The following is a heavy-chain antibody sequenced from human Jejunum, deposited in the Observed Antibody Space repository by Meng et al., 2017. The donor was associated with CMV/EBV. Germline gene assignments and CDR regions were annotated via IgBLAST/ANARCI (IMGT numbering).Heavy chain of an antibody. Sequence: LHGSRPGMVTPSAPPSLTCIVYCCYIRNEIYYWGGFRQPPGKGLEWIGSINYSGTTYYNLSLESRVTISIDTSNNHFSLKLTSVTAADTAVYYCARDCCNYRSWFDPWGQGVLVTVSS. CDR2: INYSGTT. CDR1: CCYIRNEIYY. CDR3: ARDCCNYRSWFDP. D-gene: IGHD2/OR15-2a*01. J-gene: IGHJ5*02. V-gene: IGHV4-39*07.